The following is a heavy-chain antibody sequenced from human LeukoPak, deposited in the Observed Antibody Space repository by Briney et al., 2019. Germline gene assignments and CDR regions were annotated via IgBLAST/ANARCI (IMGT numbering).Heavy chain of an antibody. CDR2: ISSSSSTI. CDR1: GFTFSSYS. CDR3: ARERGVDIVVVPAATAMDV. J-gene: IGHJ6*03. Sequence: GSLRLSCAASGFTFSSYSMNWVRQAPGKGLEWVSYISSSSSTIYYADSVKGRFTISRDNAKNSLYLQMNSLRAEDTAVYYCARERGVDIVVVPAATAMDVWGKGTTVTVSS. V-gene: IGHV3-48*04. D-gene: IGHD2-2*01.